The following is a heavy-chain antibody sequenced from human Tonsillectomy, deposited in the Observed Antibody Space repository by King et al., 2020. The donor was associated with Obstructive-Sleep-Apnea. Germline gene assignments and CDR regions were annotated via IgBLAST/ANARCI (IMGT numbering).Heavy chain of an antibody. D-gene: IGHD5-24*01. J-gene: IGHJ4*02. Sequence: VQLVESGGGLVQPGGSLRLSCAASGFTFSNYWMHWVRQVPGKGLLWVSRINGGGSSTAYADSVKGRFTIYRDNAKNTLYLQMNSLRAEDTAVYYCTTAGRDAIPPTHYWGQGTLVTVSS. CDR2: INGGGSST. V-gene: IGHV3-74*01. CDR1: GFTFSNYW. CDR3: TTAGRDAIPPTHY.